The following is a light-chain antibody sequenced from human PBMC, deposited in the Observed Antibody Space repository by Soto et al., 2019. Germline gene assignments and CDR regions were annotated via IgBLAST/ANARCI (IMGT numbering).Light chain of an antibody. CDR1: SSNIGAGYD. CDR2: DNT. J-gene: IGLJ3*02. V-gene: IGLV1-40*01. CDR3: QSYDSSLPWV. Sequence: QSVLTQPPSVSGAPGQRVTISCTGSSSNIGAGYDVHWYQQIPGRAPKVIIYDNTNRPSGVPDRFSGSKSGTSASLAITGLQVEDEGDYYCQSYDSSLPWVFGGGTKLTVL.